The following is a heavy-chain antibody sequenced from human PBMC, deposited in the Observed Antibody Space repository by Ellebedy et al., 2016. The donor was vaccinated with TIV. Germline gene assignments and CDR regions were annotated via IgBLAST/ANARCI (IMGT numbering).Heavy chain of an antibody. Sequence: AASVKVSCKVSGYTLTELSMHWARQAPGKGLEWMGGFDPEDGETIYAQKFQGRVTMTEDTSTDTAYMELSSLRSEDTAVYYCATARNYDSSSYYRFDYWGQGTRVTVSS. J-gene: IGHJ4*02. D-gene: IGHD3-22*01. CDR3: ATARNYDSSSYYRFDY. CDR2: FDPEDGET. V-gene: IGHV1-24*01. CDR1: GYTLTELS.